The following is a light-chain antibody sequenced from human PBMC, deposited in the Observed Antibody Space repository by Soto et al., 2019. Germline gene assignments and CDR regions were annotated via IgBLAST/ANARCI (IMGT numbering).Light chain of an antibody. CDR1: QSISSY. J-gene: IGKJ1*01. CDR3: QQRYSTPRWT. CDR2: AAS. V-gene: IGKV1-39*01. Sequence: DIQMTQSPSSLSASVGDRVTITCRASQSISSYLNWYQQKPGKAPKLLIYAASSLQSGVPSRFSGSGSGTDFTLTISSLQTEDFATYYCQQRYSTPRWTFGQETKVEIK.